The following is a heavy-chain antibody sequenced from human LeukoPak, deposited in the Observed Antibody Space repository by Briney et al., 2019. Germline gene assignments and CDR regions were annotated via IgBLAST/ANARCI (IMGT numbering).Heavy chain of an antibody. J-gene: IGHJ3*02. CDR1: GFTFSSYA. D-gene: IGHD3-10*01. Sequence: GGSLRLSCAASGFTFSSYAMHWVRQAPGKGLEWVAVISYDGSNKYYADSVKGRFTISRDNSKNTLYLQMNSLRAEDTAVYYCAKDNGDWFGAFDIWGQGTMVTVSS. V-gene: IGHV3-30-3*01. CDR2: ISYDGSNK. CDR3: AKDNGDWFGAFDI.